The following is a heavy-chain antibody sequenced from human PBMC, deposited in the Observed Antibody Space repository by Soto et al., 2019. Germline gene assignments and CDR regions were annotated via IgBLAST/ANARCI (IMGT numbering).Heavy chain of an antibody. CDR1: GFTFSSYA. J-gene: IGHJ6*03. Sequence: GESLKISCAASGFTFSSYAMSWVRQAPGKGLEWVSAISGSGGSTYYADSVKGRFTISRDNSKNTLYLQMNSLRAEDTAVYYCAKGGLGYSSSSFYMDVWGKGTTVTVSS. CDR2: ISGSGGST. V-gene: IGHV3-23*01. CDR3: AKGGLGYSSSSFYMDV. D-gene: IGHD6-6*01.